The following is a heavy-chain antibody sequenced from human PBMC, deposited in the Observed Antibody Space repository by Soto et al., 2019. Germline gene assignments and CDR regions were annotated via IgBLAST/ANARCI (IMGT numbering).Heavy chain of an antibody. J-gene: IGHJ3*01. CDR3: ARHSRNSGYEGAHNN. CDR1: GGSIRSNDYY. D-gene: IGHD5-12*01. Sequence: PSETLSLTCVVSGGSIRSNDYYWDWIRQPPGKGLEWIGTVHYSGITHYNPSLKSRVTMSVDTSKNQLSLKVNSVTAADTAVYYCARHSRNSGYEGAHNNWGQGTVVTVSS. CDR2: VHYSGIT. V-gene: IGHV4-39*01.